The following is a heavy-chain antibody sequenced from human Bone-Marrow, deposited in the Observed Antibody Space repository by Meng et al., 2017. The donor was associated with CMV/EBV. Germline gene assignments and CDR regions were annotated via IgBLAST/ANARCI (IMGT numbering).Heavy chain of an antibody. J-gene: IGHJ6*02. Sequence: GESLKISCAASGFTFSSYAMHWVRQAPGKGLEWVEVISYDGSNKYYADSVKGRFTISRDNSKNTLYLQMNSLRAEDTAVYYCARTTSLSPRGGLGDFYYYGMDVWGQGTTVTVSS. CDR2: ISYDGSNK. V-gene: IGHV3-30*04. D-gene: IGHD3-16*01. CDR3: ARTTSLSPRGGLGDFYYYGMDV. CDR1: GFTFSSYA.